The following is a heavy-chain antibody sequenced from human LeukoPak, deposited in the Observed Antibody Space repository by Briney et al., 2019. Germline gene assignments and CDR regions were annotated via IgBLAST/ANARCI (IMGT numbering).Heavy chain of an antibody. V-gene: IGHV4-59*01. D-gene: IGHD6-13*01. J-gene: IGHJ4*02. CDR3: ARDAAAAGHFDY. CDR1: GTSISSSY. Sequence: SETLSLTCTFSGTSISSSYWSWIRQPPGKGLEWIGYIYYSGSTNYNPSLKSRVTISVDTSKNQFSLKLSSVTAADTAVYYCARDAAAAGHFDYWGQGTLVTVSS. CDR2: IYYSGST.